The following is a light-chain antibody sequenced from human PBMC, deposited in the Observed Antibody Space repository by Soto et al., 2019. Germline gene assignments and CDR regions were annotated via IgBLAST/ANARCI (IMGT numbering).Light chain of an antibody. J-gene: IGKJ4*01. CDR1: QSFRSSY. V-gene: IGKV3-20*01. Sequence: EIVLTQSPGTLSLSPGERATLSCSASQSFRSSYLAWYQQKPGQSPRLLIYGASSRATGIPDRFSDSGSGTEFTLTISRLETEDFAVYCCQQYGSSPLTFGGGTKVEIK. CDR3: QQYGSSPLT. CDR2: GAS.